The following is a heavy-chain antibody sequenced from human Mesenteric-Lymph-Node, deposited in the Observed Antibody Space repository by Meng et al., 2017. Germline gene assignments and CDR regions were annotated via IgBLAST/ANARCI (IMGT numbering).Heavy chain of an antibody. CDR2: IKQDGSEK. V-gene: IGHV3-7*01. D-gene: IGHD5-12*01. CDR1: GLTFSGNW. Sequence: GESLKISCAASGLTFSGNWMSWVRQAPGKGLEWVANIKQDGSEKYYEDSVKGRFTISRDNAKNSVYLQMNSLRAEDTAVYYCARLVATATFDYWGQGTLVTVSS. CDR3: ARLVATATFDY. J-gene: IGHJ4*02.